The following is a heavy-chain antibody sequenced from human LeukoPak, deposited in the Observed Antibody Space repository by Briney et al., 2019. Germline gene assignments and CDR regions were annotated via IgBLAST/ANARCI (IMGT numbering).Heavy chain of an antibody. Sequence: PGGSLRLSCAASGFTVSSNYMSWVRQAPGKGLEWVSVIYSGGSTYYADSVKGRFTISRDNSKNTLYLQMNSLRAEDTAVYYCARGHGSGWGNFDYWGQGTLVTVST. D-gene: IGHD6-19*01. V-gene: IGHV3-53*01. CDR2: IYSGGST. J-gene: IGHJ4*02. CDR1: GFTVSSNY. CDR3: ARGHGSGWGNFDY.